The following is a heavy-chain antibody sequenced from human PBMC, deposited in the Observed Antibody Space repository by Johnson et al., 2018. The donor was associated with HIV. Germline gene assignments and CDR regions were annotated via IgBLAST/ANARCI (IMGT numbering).Heavy chain of an antibody. V-gene: IGHV3-30*14. J-gene: IGHJ3*02. D-gene: IGHD3-22*01. CDR1: GFTFSSYA. CDR2: ISYDGSNK. Sequence: QVQLVESGGGVVQPGRSLRLSCAASGFTFSSYAMHWVRQAPGKGLEWVAVISYDGSNKYYADSVKGRFTISRENAKNSLYLQMNSLRAEDTAVYFGTRGEVGYFYDSSGYYHRPDDAFEIWGQGTMVTVSS. CDR3: TRGEVGYFYDSSGYYHRPDDAFEI.